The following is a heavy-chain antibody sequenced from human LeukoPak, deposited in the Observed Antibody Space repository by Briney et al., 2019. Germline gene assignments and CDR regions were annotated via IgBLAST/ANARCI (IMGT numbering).Heavy chain of an antibody. V-gene: IGHV3-30*03. CDR1: GFTFSNSG. J-gene: IGHJ4*02. CDR2: ISSDGSVQ. CDR3: TTQIAWGN. D-gene: IGHD4-17*01. Sequence: GGSLRLSCAASGFTFSNSGMHWVRQAPGKGLEWVAVISSDGSVQYYAGSVKGRFTISRDKSKNTLYLQMNSLRAEDTAVYYCTTQIAWGNWGQGTLVTVSS.